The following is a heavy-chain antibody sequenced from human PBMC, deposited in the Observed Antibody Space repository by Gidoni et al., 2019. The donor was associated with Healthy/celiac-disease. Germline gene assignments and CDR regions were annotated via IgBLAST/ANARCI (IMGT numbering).Heavy chain of an antibody. CDR2: ISYDGSNK. V-gene: IGHV3-30-3*01. D-gene: IGHD1-26*01. CDR3: ARESLEWELVFDY. Sequence: QVQLVASGGGVVQPGRSLRLSCAASGFTFSSYAMHWVRQAPGKGLEWVVVISYDGSNKYYADSVKGRFTISRDNSKNMLYLQMNSLRAEDTAVYYCARESLEWELVFDYWGQGTLVTVSS. J-gene: IGHJ4*02. CDR1: GFTFSSYA.